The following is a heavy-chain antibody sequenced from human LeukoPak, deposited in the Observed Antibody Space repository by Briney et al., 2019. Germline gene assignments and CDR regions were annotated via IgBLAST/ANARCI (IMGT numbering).Heavy chain of an antibody. D-gene: IGHD6-13*01. V-gene: IGHV3-21*01. J-gene: IGHJ4*02. CDR2: ISSSSNYI. Sequence: PGGSLRLSCAASGFTFSSYSINWVRQAPGKGLEWVSSISSSSNYIYYADSVKGRFTISRDNAKNSLYLQMNSLRAEDTAVYYCARDAGYSSSWSKPWYYFDYWGQGTLVTVSS. CDR3: ARDAGYSSSWSKPWYYFDY. CDR1: GFTFSSYS.